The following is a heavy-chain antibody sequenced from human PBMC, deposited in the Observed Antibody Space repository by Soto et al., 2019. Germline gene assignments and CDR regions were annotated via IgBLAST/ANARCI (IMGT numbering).Heavy chain of an antibody. Sequence: HITLKESGPPLVNPTQTLTLTCIFSGFSFSADGVGVGWIRQPPGKTLEWLALIYWDDDTRYRPSLKSRLTITKDSSKNQVVLTMTNMDPLDTATYYCAHAFGGTSWPNDAFDVWGQGTVVTVSS. J-gene: IGHJ3*01. V-gene: IGHV2-5*02. D-gene: IGHD3-16*01. CDR2: IYWDDDT. CDR3: AHAFGGTSWPNDAFDV. CDR1: GFSFSADGVG.